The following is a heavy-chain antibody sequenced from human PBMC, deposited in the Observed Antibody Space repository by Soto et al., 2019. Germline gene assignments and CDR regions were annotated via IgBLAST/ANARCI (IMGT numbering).Heavy chain of an antibody. V-gene: IGHV3-21*01. CDR3: ARVALHSSSLYYYGMDV. CDR2: ISSSSSYI. J-gene: IGHJ6*02. Sequence: GGSLRLSCAASGFTFSSYSMNWVRQAPGKGLEWVSSISSSSSYIYYADSVKGRFTISRDNAKNSLYLQMNSLRAEDTAVYYCARVALHSSSLYYYGMDVWGQGTTVTVSS. D-gene: IGHD6-13*01. CDR1: GFTFSSYS.